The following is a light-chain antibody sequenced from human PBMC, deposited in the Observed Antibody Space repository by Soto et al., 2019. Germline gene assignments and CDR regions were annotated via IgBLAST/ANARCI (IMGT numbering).Light chain of an antibody. Sequence: DIQMTQSPSSLSASVGDRVTITCRASQSISSYLNWYQQKPGKAPKLLIYAASSLQSGVPSRFSGSGSGTDCTLTISSLQPEDFATYYCQHSYSTPPTFGQGTKLEIK. J-gene: IGKJ2*01. V-gene: IGKV1-39*01. CDR2: AAS. CDR3: QHSYSTPPT. CDR1: QSISSY.